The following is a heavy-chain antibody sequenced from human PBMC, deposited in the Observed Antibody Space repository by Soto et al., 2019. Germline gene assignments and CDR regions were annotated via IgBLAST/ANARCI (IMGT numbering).Heavy chain of an antibody. Sequence: QLQLQESGPGLVKPSETLSLTCTVSGGSISISTYYWIWIRQPPGKGLEWIGSVYYSGDTNYNPSLRSRVTVSSDTSKNQFSLRLSSVTAADTAVYYCAGAHQSTVRPYYYYYLDVWGKGTTVSVSS. J-gene: IGHJ6*03. D-gene: IGHD6-6*01. CDR3: AGAHQSTVRPYYYYYLDV. CDR1: GGSISISTYY. V-gene: IGHV4-39*01. CDR2: VYYSGDT.